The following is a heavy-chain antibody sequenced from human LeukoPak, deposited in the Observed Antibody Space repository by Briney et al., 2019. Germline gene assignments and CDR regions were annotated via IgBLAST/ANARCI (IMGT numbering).Heavy chain of an antibody. J-gene: IGHJ3*02. CDR1: GFTFSNYS. Sequence: GGSLRLSCAAPGFTFSNYSMNWVRQAPGKGLEWVSSITGSTSRIYYYADSVRGRFTISRDNAMSALYLQMSSLRAEDTAIYYCARDFYDGSGTTDAFDIWGQGTMVTVSS. CDR2: ITGSTSRI. CDR3: ARDFYDGSGTTDAFDI. D-gene: IGHD3-22*01. V-gene: IGHV3-21*01.